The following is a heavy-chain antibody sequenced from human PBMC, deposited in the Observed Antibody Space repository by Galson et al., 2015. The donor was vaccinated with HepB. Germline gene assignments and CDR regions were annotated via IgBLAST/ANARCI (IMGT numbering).Heavy chain of an antibody. D-gene: IGHD2-2*02. CDR1: GGTFSNYA. CDR3: ARVGTQPGVPSAIKGAFDI. J-gene: IGHJ3*02. Sequence: SVKVSCKASGGTFSNYAITWARQAPGQGLEWMGRIIPLLGITNYAQKFQGRLTLTADKSTSTAYLELSSLTSEDTAMSYCARVGTQPGVPSAIKGAFDIWGQGTMVSVSA. V-gene: IGHV1-69*04. CDR2: IIPLLGIT.